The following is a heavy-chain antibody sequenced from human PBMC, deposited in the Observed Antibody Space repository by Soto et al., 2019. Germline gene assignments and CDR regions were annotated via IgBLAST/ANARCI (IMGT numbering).Heavy chain of an antibody. CDR1: GYSISSGYY. D-gene: IGHD3-16*01. Sequence: SETLSLTCTVSGYSISSGYYWGWIRQPPGKGLEWIGSIYHSGSTYYNPSLKSRVTISVDTSKNQFSLKLSSVTAADTAVYYCAREGNWGSGWFWFDPWGQGTLVTVSS. J-gene: IGHJ5*02. V-gene: IGHV4-38-2*02. CDR2: IYHSGST. CDR3: AREGNWGSGWFWFDP.